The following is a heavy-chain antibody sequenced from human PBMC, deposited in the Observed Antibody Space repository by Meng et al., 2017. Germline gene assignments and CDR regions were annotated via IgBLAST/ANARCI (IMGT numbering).Heavy chain of an antibody. D-gene: IGHD6-19*01. Sequence: GESLKISCAASGFTFSSYAMHWVRQAPGKGLEWVAVISYDGSNKYYADSVKGRFTISRDNSKNTLYLQMNSRRAEDTAVYYCARERALYSSGWYRTSQHWGQGTLVTVSS. V-gene: IGHV3-30*04. CDR3: ARERALYSSGWYRTSQH. CDR1: GFTFSSYA. CDR2: ISYDGSNK. J-gene: IGHJ1*01.